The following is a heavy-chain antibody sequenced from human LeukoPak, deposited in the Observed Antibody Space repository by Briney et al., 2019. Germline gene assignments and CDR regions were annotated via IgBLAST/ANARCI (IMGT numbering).Heavy chain of an antibody. D-gene: IGHD3-10*01. CDR1: GGSFSGYY. CDR2: INHSGST. CDR3: ARGVRGLIDY. V-gene: IGHV4-34*01. J-gene: IGHJ4*02. Sequence: SETLSLTCAVYGGSFSGYYWSWIRQPPGKGLEWIGEINHSGSTNYNPSLKSRVNISLDTSKNQFSMKLSSVTAADTAVYYCARGVRGLIDYWGQGTLVTVSS.